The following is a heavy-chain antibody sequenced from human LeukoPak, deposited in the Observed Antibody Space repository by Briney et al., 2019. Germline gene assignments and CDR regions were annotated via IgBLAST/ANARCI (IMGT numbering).Heavy chain of an antibody. CDR3: ARDLEKLPGSGSYRNWFDP. D-gene: IGHD3-10*01. CDR1: GFTLSRYT. CDR2: ISSSSSFM. Sequence: GGSLRLSWAASGFTLSRYTMNWVRQAPGKGLEWVSSISSSSSFMYYADSVKGRFTISRDNAKSSLYLHMNSLRAEDTAVYSCARDLEKLPGSGSYRNWFDPWGQGTLVTVSS. V-gene: IGHV3-21*01. J-gene: IGHJ5*02.